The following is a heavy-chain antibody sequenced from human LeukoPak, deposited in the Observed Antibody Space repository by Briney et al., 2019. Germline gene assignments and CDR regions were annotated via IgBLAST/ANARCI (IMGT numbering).Heavy chain of an antibody. D-gene: IGHD2-2*01. V-gene: IGHV3-23*01. J-gene: IGHJ4*02. Sequence: PGGSLRLSCAASGFTFSNYVMSWVRQAPGKGLEWVSTISNSGGSSYYGDSVRGRFTASRDNPKNTLYLQMNSLRAEDTAVYYCAKRDVVVAASDYWGQGTLVTVSS. CDR1: GFTFSNYV. CDR3: AKRDVVVAASDY. CDR2: ISNSGGSS.